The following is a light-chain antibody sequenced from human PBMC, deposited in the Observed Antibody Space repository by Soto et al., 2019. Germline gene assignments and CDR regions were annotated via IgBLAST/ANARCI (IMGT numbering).Light chain of an antibody. CDR2: DAS. V-gene: IGKV1-5*01. CDR3: QHYNSYSHS. CDR1: QSISSW. Sequence: DIQMTQSPSTLSASVGDRVTITCRASQSISSWLAWYQQKPGKAPKLLIYDASSLESGVPSRFSGSGSGTEFTLSISSLQPDDFANYYCQHYNSYSHSFGQGTKLEIK. J-gene: IGKJ2*01.